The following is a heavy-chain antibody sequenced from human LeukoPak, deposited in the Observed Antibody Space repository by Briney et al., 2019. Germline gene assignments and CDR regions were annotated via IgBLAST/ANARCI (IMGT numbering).Heavy chain of an antibody. D-gene: IGHD3-22*01. CDR2: IKSKTDGGTT. Sequence: PGGSLRLSCAASGFTFSNAWMSWVRQAPGKGLEWVGRIKSKTDGGTTDYAAPVKGRFTISRDDSKNTLYLQMNSLKTEDTAVYYCTTDAGYYYGDAFDIWGQGTMVTVSS. CDR1: GFTFSNAW. J-gene: IGHJ3*02. CDR3: TTDAGYYYGDAFDI. V-gene: IGHV3-15*01.